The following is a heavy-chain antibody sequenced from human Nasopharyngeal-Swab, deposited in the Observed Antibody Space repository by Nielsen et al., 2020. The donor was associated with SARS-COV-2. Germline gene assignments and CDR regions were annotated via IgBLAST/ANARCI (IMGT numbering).Heavy chain of an antibody. D-gene: IGHD2-15*01. Sequence: VRQAPGKGLEWVSGISWNSGSIGYADSVKGRFTISRDNAKNSLCLQMNSLRAEDTALYYCAKVVAAHYYYYGMDVWGQGTTVTVSS. CDR3: AKVVAAHYYYYGMDV. J-gene: IGHJ6*02. V-gene: IGHV3-9*01. CDR2: ISWNSGSI.